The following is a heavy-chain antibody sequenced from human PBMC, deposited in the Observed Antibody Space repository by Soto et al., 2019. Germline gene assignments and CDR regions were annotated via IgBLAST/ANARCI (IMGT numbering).Heavy chain of an antibody. CDR3: AQGGQYQHPYKFDY. D-gene: IGHD2-2*01. J-gene: IGHJ4*02. Sequence: PGGSLRLSCEASGFTFSNFGMSWVRQAPGKGLEWVSGLTGNGGTTYYADSVKGRFTISRDNSKNTLNLQMNSLRVEDTAVYYCAQGGQYQHPYKFDYWGQGTLVTVSS. CDR2: LTGNGGTT. V-gene: IGHV3-23*01. CDR1: GFTFSNFG.